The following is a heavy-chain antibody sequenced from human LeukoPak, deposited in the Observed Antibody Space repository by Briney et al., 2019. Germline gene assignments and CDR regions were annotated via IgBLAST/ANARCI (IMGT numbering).Heavy chain of an antibody. CDR1: GFTFSDYY. CDR2: ISSSGSTI. Sequence: GGSLRLSCAASGFTFSDYYVSWIRQAPGKGPEWVSYISSSGSTIYYADSVKGRFTISRDNAKNSLYLQMNSLRAEDTAVYYCARTSITMVRADAFDIWGQGTMVTVSS. J-gene: IGHJ3*02. V-gene: IGHV3-11*01. CDR3: ARTSITMVRADAFDI. D-gene: IGHD3-10*01.